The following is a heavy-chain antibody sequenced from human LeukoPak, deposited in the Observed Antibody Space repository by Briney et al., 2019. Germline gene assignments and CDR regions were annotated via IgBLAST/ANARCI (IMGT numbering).Heavy chain of an antibody. Sequence: SETLSLTCAVYGGSFSGYYWSWIRQPPGKGLEWIGEINHSGSTNYNPSLKSRVTISVDTSKNQFSLKLSSVTAADTAVYYCARHRAGRLTSIDYWGQGTLVTVSS. D-gene: IGHD1-14*01. V-gene: IGHV4-34*01. CDR2: INHSGST. CDR1: GGSFSGYY. CDR3: ARHRAGRLTSIDY. J-gene: IGHJ4*02.